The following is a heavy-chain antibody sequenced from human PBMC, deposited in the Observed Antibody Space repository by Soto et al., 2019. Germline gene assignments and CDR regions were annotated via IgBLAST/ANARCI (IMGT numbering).Heavy chain of an antibody. CDR1: GFTFSSYW. V-gene: IGHV3-74*01. J-gene: IGHJ4*02. CDR3: AIRACYYDSSGYFDY. Sequence: EVQLVESGGGLVQPGGSLRLSCAASGFTFSSYWMHWVRQAPGKGLVWVSRINSDGSSTSYADSVKGRFTISRDNAKNKLYLQMDSLIAEDTGVYYCAIRACYYDSSGYFDYWGQGTLVTVSS. CDR2: INSDGSST. D-gene: IGHD3-22*01.